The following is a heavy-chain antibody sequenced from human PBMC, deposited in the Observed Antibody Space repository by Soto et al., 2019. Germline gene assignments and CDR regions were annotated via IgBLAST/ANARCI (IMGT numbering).Heavy chain of an antibody. CDR1: GFTFRSYA. CDR2: ISYDGSNK. J-gene: IGHJ6*02. D-gene: IGHD6-6*01. V-gene: IGHV3-30-3*01. Sequence: GSLRLSCAASGFTFRSYAMHWVRQAPGKGLEWVAVISYDGSNKYYAESVKGRFTISRDNSKNTLYLQMNSLRAEETAVYYCARAIAGRPDYYYGMDVWGQGTTVTVSS. CDR3: ARAIAGRPDYYYGMDV.